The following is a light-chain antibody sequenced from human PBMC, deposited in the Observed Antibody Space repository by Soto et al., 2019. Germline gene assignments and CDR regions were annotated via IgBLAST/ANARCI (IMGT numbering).Light chain of an antibody. CDR1: QSISGW. J-gene: IGKJ1*01. CDR3: QQYNSYSVPS. Sequence: DIQMTQSPSTLSASVGDRVTITCRASQSISGWLAWYQQKPGKAPKLLIYKASSLESGVPSRFSGSGSGTEFTLTISSLEPDDFATYHCQQYNSYSVPSFGQGTKVEIK. CDR2: KAS. V-gene: IGKV1-5*03.